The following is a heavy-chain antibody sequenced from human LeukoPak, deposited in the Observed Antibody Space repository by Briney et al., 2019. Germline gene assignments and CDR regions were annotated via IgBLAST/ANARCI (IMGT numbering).Heavy chain of an antibody. V-gene: IGHV4-59*01. CDR3: ARVEEGYGSGRRENYFYYYMDA. CDR2: IYYTEST. CDR1: GGSISSYY. J-gene: IGHJ6*03. D-gene: IGHD3-10*01. Sequence: SETLSLTCTVSGGSISSYYWSWIRQPPGKGLKWIGYIYYTESTNYNPSLKSRVTISVDTSKNQFSLKLSSVTAADTAVYYCARVEEGYGSGRRENYFYYYMDAWGKGTTVTISS.